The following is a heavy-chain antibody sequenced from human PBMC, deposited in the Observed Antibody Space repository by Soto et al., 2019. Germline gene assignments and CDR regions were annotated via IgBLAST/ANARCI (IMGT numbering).Heavy chain of an antibody. J-gene: IGHJ4*02. Sequence: SGPTLVNPTQTLTLTCTFSGFSLSTSGVGVGWIRQPPGKALEWLALIYWNDDKRYSPSLKSRLTITKDTSKNQVVLTMTNMDPVGTATYYCAHSPGPYDSSGYPDYWGQGTLVTVSS. CDR2: IYWNDDK. CDR1: GFSLSTSGVG. D-gene: IGHD3-22*01. CDR3: AHSPGPYDSSGYPDY. V-gene: IGHV2-5*01.